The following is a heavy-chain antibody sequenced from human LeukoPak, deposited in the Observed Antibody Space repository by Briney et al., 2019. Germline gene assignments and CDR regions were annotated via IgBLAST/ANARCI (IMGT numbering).Heavy chain of an antibody. CDR1: GYTFTSYG. J-gene: IGHJ4*02. V-gene: IGHV1-18*01. CDR3: ARDEITIFGVVIISFDY. D-gene: IGHD3-3*01. CDR2: ISAYNGNT. Sequence: ASVKVSCKASGYTFTSYGISWVRQAPGQGLEWMGWISAYNGNTNYAQKLQGRVTMTTDTSTSTAYMELRSLRSDDTAVYYCARDEITIFGVVIISFDYWGQGTLVTVSS.